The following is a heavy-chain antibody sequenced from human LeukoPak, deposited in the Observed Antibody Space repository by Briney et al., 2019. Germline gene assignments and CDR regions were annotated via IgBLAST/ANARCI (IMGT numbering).Heavy chain of an antibody. CDR2: IYSGGST. V-gene: IGHV3-53*01. D-gene: IGHD6-19*01. CDR1: GFTVSSTY. CDR3: VRETPAVAGAFDY. Sequence: GGSLRLSCAASGFTVSSTYMSWVRQAPGKGLEWVSVIYSGGSTDYAVSVKGRFTISRDNSKNMLYLQMNSLRAEDTAVYYCVRETPAVAGAFDYWGQGTLVTVSS. J-gene: IGHJ4*02.